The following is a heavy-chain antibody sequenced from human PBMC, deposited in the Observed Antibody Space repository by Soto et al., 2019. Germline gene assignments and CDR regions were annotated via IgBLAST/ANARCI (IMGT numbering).Heavy chain of an antibody. D-gene: IGHD1-26*01. Sequence: GGSLRLSCAASGCTFSSYAMSWVRQAPGKWLEWVSAISGSGGSTYYSDSVKGRFTISRDNSKNTLYLQMNSLRAEDTAVYYCAKGEVGATLYYYYCGMDVWGQGTTVTVSS. J-gene: IGHJ6*02. CDR2: ISGSGGST. CDR3: AKGEVGATLYYYYCGMDV. CDR1: GCTFSSYA. V-gene: IGHV3-23*01.